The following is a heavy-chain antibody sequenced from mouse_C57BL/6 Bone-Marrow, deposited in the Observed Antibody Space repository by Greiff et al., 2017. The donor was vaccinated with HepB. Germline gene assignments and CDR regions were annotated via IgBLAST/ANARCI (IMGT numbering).Heavy chain of an antibody. D-gene: IGHD3-2*02. J-gene: IGHJ2*01. V-gene: IGHV1-63*01. CDR2: IYPGGGYT. Sequence: QVHVKQSGAELVRPGTSVKMSCKASGYTFTNYWIGWAKQRPGHGLEWIGDIYPGGGYTNYNEKFKGKAKLTADKSSSTAYMQFSSLTSEDSAIYYCARAQARYFDYWGQGTTLTVSS. CDR1: GYTFTNYW. CDR3: ARAQARYFDY.